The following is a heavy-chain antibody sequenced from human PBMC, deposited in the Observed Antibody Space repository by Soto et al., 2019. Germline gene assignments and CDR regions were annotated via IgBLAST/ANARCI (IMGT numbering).Heavy chain of an antibody. J-gene: IGHJ3*02. V-gene: IGHV1-69*08. Sequence: QVQLVQSGAEVKKPGSSVKVSCKASGGTFSSYTISWVRQAPGQGLEWMGRIIPILGIANYAQKFQGRVTITADKYTSTAYMELSSLRSEDTAVYYCARDATMVRGVMPAFDIWGQGTMVTVSS. D-gene: IGHD3-10*01. CDR2: IIPILGIA. CDR3: ARDATMVRGVMPAFDI. CDR1: GGTFSSYT.